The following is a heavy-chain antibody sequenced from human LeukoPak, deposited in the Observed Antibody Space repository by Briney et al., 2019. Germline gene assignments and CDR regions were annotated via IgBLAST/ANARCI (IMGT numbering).Heavy chain of an antibody. D-gene: IGHD3-22*01. V-gene: IGHV4-4*02. CDR2: IYHSGST. CDR3: ARDYHDSSLDY. CDR1: GGTISSSDW. Sequence: SETLSLTCAVSGGTISSSDWWSWVRQPPGKGLEWIGEIYHSGSTNYNPSLKSRVTISVDKSKNQFSLKLSSVTAADTAVYYCARDYHDSSLDYWGQGTLVTVSS. J-gene: IGHJ4*02.